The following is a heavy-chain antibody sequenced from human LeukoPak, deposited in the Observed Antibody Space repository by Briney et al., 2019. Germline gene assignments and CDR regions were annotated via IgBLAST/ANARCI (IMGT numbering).Heavy chain of an antibody. D-gene: IGHD6-19*01. CDR2: ISYDGSNK. CDR3: ARARSGWYLGQFDY. Sequence: SGGSLRHSCAASGFTFSSYAMHWVRQAPGKGLGWVAVISYDGSNKYSADSVKGRFTISRDNSKNTLYLQMNSLRAEDTAVYYCARARSGWYLGQFDYWGQGTLVTVSS. J-gene: IGHJ4*02. V-gene: IGHV3-30*04. CDR1: GFTFSSYA.